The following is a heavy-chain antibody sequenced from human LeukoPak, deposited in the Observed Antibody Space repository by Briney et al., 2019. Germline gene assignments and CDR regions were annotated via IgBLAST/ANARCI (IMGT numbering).Heavy chain of an antibody. CDR2: ISYDGSNK. CDR3: AKDCPSGYYDY. Sequence: GRSLRLSCAASGFTFSSYGMHWVRQAPGKGLEWVAVISYDGSNKYYAGSVKGRFTISRDNSKNTLYLQMNSLRAEDTAVYYCAKDCPSGYYDYWGQGTLVTVSS. J-gene: IGHJ4*02. D-gene: IGHD3-22*01. CDR1: GFTFSSYG. V-gene: IGHV3-30*18.